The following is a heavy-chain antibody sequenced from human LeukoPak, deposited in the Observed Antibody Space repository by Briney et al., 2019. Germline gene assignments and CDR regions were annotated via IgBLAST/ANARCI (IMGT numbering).Heavy chain of an antibody. Sequence: GGSLRLSCAASGFTFSSYWMSWVRQAPGKGLEWVANIKQDGSEKYYVDSVKGRLTISRDNAKNSLYLQMNSLRAEDTAVYYCARGGRLGYCTNGVCSSTDAFDIWGQGTMVTVSS. CDR1: GFTFSSYW. J-gene: IGHJ3*02. CDR2: IKQDGSEK. CDR3: ARGGRLGYCTNGVCSSTDAFDI. D-gene: IGHD2-8*01. V-gene: IGHV3-7*01.